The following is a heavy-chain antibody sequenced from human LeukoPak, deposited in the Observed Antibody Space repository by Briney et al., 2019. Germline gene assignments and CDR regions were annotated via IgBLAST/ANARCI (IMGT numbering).Heavy chain of an antibody. Sequence: GSLRLSCAASGFTFSSYAMSWVRQAPGKGLEWVSSISGSNDNTYYADSVKDRFTISRDNSKNTLSLQMNSLRAEDTAVYYCAKGRGTTVTSAANYWGQGTLVTVSS. CDR3: AKGRGTTVTSAANY. J-gene: IGHJ4*02. D-gene: IGHD4-17*01. V-gene: IGHV3-23*01. CDR2: ISGSNDNT. CDR1: GFTFSSYA.